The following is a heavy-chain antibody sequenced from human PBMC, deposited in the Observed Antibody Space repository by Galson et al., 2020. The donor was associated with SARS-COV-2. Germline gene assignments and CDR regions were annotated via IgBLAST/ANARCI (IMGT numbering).Heavy chain of an antibody. J-gene: IGHJ4*02. D-gene: IGHD3-22*01. CDR2: IWYDGSNK. Sequence: GGSLRLSCAASGFTFSSYGMHWVRQAPGKGLEWVAVIWYDGSNKYYADSVKGRFTISRDNSKNTLYLQMKSLRAEDTAVYYCARAYYYDSSGYFHSRYYFDYWGQGTLVTVSS. V-gene: IGHV3-33*01. CDR3: ARAYYYDSSGYFHSRYYFDY. CDR1: GFTFSSYG.